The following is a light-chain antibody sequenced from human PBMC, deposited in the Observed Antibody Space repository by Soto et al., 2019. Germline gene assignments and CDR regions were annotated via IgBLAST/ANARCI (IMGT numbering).Light chain of an antibody. CDR1: SGHSNYA. CDR2: LNSDGSH. V-gene: IGLV4-69*01. CDR3: QTWGSGIVV. J-gene: IGLJ2*01. Sequence: QPVLTQSPSASASLGASVKLTCTLSSGHSNYAIAWHQQQSEKGPRYLMKLNSDGSHSKGDVIPDRFSGSSSGAERYLTISSLQSEDEADKCGQTWGSGIVVFGVGTKLTVL.